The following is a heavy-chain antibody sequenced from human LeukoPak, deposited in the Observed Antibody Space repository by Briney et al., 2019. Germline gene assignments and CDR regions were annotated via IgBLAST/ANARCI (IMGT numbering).Heavy chain of an antibody. CDR2: ISGSGGST. D-gene: IGHD3-22*01. Sequence: QAGGSLRLSCVPSGFSFSNYAMSWVRQAPGKGLEWVSSISGSGGSTHYADSVKGRFTISRDKTKNTLYMQMNSLRAEDTAVYYCAKSAYYDASGYYREYCFDYWGQGTLVTVSS. V-gene: IGHV3-23*01. J-gene: IGHJ4*02. CDR1: GFSFSNYA. CDR3: AKSAYYDASGYYREYCFDY.